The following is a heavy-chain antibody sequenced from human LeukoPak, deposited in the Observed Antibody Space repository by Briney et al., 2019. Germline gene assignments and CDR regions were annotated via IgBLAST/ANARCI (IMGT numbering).Heavy chain of an antibody. Sequence: KTSETLSLTCTVSGGSISTYYWSWIRQPPGKGLEWIGCTHYSGSTKYNPSLKSRVTISVDTSKNQFSLRLIFVTAADTALYYCARGNGDYIEYFQHWGQGTLVTVSS. D-gene: IGHD4-17*01. CDR1: GGSISTYY. CDR2: THYSGST. J-gene: IGHJ1*01. CDR3: ARGNGDYIEYFQH. V-gene: IGHV4-59*01.